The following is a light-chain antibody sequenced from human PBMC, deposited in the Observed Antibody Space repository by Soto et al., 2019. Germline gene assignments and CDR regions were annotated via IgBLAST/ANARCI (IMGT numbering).Light chain of an antibody. V-gene: IGKV1-39*01. CDR1: QSITSY. J-gene: IGKJ5*01. Sequence: DIQMTQSPSSLSASVGXRVXITCLASQSITSYLNWYQQKPGKAPKLLIYAASSLQSGVPSRFSGSGSGTDFTLTISSLQPEDFATYYCQQSYSTPITFGQGTRLEIK. CDR2: AAS. CDR3: QQSYSTPIT.